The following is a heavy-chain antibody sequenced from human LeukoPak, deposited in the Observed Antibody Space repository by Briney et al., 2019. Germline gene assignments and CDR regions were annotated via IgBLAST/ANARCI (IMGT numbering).Heavy chain of an antibody. D-gene: IGHD1-26*01. CDR3: ARFSGSYFSGGIDY. V-gene: IGHV4-34*01. Sequence: KPSETLSLTCAVYGGSFSGYYWSWIRQPPGKGLEWIGEINHSGSTNYNPSLKSRVTISVDTSKNQFSLKLSSVTAADTAVYYCARFSGSYFSGGIDYWGQGTLVTVSS. CDR2: INHSGST. J-gene: IGHJ4*02. CDR1: GGSFSGYY.